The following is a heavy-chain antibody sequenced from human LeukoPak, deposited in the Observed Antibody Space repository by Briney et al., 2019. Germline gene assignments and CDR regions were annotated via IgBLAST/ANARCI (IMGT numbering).Heavy chain of an antibody. J-gene: IGHJ4*02. CDR1: GGSISSSSYY. CDR3: ARHRTYSNYYFDY. Sequence: PSETLSLTCTVSGGSISSSSYYWGWIRQPPGKGLEWIGSIYYSGSTYYNPSLKSRVTISVDTSKNQFSLKLSSVTAADTAVYYCARHRTYSNYYFDYWGQGTLVTVSS. CDR2: IYYSGST. D-gene: IGHD4-11*01. V-gene: IGHV4-39*01.